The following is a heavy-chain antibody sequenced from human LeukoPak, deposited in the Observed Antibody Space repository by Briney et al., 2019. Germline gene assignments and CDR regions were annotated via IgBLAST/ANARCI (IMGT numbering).Heavy chain of an antibody. Sequence: GGSLRLSCAASGFTFSSYWMSWVRQAPGKGLERVANIKQDGSEKYYVDSVKGRFTISRDNAKNSLYLQMNSLGAEDTAVYYCAREERLWFGELPLGYWGQETLVTVSS. J-gene: IGHJ4*02. CDR3: AREERLWFGELPLGY. D-gene: IGHD3-10*01. CDR1: GFTFSSYW. V-gene: IGHV3-7*01. CDR2: IKQDGSEK.